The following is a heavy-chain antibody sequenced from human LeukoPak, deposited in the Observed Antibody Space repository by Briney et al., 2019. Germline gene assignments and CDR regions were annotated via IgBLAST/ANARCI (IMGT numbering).Heavy chain of an antibody. CDR1: GGSISSSSYY. CDR3: ARLSSYDHDWGSPVWDY. V-gene: IGHV4-39*01. J-gene: IGHJ4*02. D-gene: IGHD3-16*01. Sequence: SETLSLTCTVSGGSISSSSYYWGWIGQPPGKGLAWIGSIYYSGSTYYNPSLKSRVTISVDTSKNQFSLKLSSVTAADTAVYYCARLSSYDHDWGSPVWDYWGQGTLVTVSS. CDR2: IYYSGST.